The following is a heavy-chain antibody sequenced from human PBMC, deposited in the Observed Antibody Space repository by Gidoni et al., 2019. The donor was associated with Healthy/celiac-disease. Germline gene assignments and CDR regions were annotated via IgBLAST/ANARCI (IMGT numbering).Heavy chain of an antibody. CDR1: GGSISLTSYY. Sequence: QLQLQESGPGLVKPSETLSLTCRVPGGSISLTSYYWGWIRQPPGKGLEWIGSIYYTGSTYYSPSLKSRVTISVDTSKNQFSLKLSSVTAADTAVFYCARHRSDYDFWSGYHPPFDYWGQGTLVTVSS. V-gene: IGHV4-39*01. CDR3: ARHRSDYDFWSGYHPPFDY. CDR2: IYYTGST. D-gene: IGHD3-3*01. J-gene: IGHJ4*02.